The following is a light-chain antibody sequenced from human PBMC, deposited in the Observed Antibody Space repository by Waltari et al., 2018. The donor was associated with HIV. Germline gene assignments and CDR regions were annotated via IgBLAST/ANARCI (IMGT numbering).Light chain of an antibody. CDR1: SSDVGGSKY. Sequence: QSALTQPPSASGSPGQSVTISCTGTSSDVGGSKYVSWYQQHPGKAPKLMIYEVNKRPSGVPARFSGSKSANTASLPVSGLQADDEADYYCNSYAGSNNWVFGGGTKLTVL. V-gene: IGLV2-8*01. CDR2: EVN. CDR3: NSYAGSNNWV. J-gene: IGLJ3*02.